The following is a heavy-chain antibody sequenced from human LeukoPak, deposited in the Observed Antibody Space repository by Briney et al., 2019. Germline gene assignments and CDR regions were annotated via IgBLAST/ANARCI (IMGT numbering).Heavy chain of an antibody. CDR1: GGSISSYY. J-gene: IGHJ6*03. CDR2: IYYSGST. V-gene: IGHV4-59*01. CDR3: ARAGKELGGSSWSLLYYYYYMDV. D-gene: IGHD6-13*01. Sequence: PSETLSLTCTVSGGSISSYYWSWIRQPPGKGLEWIGYIYYSGSTNYNPSLKSRVTISVDTSKNQFSLKLSSVTAADTAVYYCARAGKELGGSSWSLLYYYYYMDVWGKGTTVTVSS.